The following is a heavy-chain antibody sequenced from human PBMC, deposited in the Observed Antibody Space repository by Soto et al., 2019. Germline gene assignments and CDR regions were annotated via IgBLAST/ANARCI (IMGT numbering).Heavy chain of an antibody. Sequence: GGSLRLSCAASGFTFSSYGMHWVRQAPGKGLEWVAVISYDGSNKYYADSVKGRFTISKDNSKNTLYLQMNSLRAEDTAVYYCAKDYSSSWYDYYYYGMDVWGQGTTVTVSS. CDR2: ISYDGSNK. V-gene: IGHV3-30*18. CDR1: GFTFSSYG. D-gene: IGHD6-13*01. CDR3: AKDYSSSWYDYYYYGMDV. J-gene: IGHJ6*02.